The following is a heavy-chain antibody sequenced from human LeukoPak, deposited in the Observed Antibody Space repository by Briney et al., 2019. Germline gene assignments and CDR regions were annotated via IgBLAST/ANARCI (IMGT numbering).Heavy chain of an antibody. V-gene: IGHV4-4*02. CDR1: GGSISSSNW. J-gene: IGHJ4*02. D-gene: IGHD3-9*01. CDR3: TSSPDYYDILTGYSVAGHYFDY. CDR2: IYHSGST. Sequence: SETLSLTCAVSGGSISSSNWWSWVRQPPGKGLEWIGEIYHSGSTNYNPSLKSRVTISVDKSKNQFSLKLSSVTAADTAVYYCTSSPDYYDILTGYSVAGHYFDYWGQGTLVTVSS.